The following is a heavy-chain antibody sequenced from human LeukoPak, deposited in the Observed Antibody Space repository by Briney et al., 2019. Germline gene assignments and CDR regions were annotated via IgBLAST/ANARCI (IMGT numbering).Heavy chain of an antibody. CDR1: GGSISTTTTSY. V-gene: IGHV4-39*01. CDR2: FYYGGNT. D-gene: IGHD6-13*01. J-gene: IGHJ4*02. Sequence: SETLSLTCTVSGGSISTTTTSYWAWIRQPPGKGMEWIGSFYYGGNTYYSPSLKSRVTIVIDTSKNQFSLNLSSVTAADTAMYYCATSSSCYRFDFWGRETGVSVSS. CDR3: ATSSSCYRFDF.